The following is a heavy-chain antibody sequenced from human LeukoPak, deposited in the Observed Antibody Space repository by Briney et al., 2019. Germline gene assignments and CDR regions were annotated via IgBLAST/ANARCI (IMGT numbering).Heavy chain of an antibody. CDR1: GYTFTSYG. CDR3: ARDRYCSGGSCPNWFDP. V-gene: IGHV1-18*01. J-gene: IGHJ5*02. Sequence: ASVKVSRKASGYTFTSYGISWVRQAPGQGLEWMGWISAYNGNTNYAQKLQGRVTMTTDTSTSTAYMELRSLRSDDTAVYYCARDRYCSGGSCPNWFDPWGQGTLVTVSS. D-gene: IGHD2-15*01. CDR2: ISAYNGNT.